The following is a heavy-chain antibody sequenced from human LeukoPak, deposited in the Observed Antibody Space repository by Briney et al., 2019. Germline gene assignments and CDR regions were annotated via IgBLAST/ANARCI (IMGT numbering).Heavy chain of an antibody. CDR3: ARVDGSCSGGSCPSGNWFDP. CDR1: RGSISSGNYY. J-gene: IGHJ5*02. D-gene: IGHD2-15*01. CDR2: FHTRGST. V-gene: IGHV4-61*02. Sequence: SQTLSLTCTVSRGSISSGNYYWSWIRQPAGKGLEWIGRFHTRGSTNYNPSLKSRVIISVDTSKNQFSLKLNSVTAADTAVYYCARVDGSCSGGSCPSGNWFDPWGQGTLVTVSS.